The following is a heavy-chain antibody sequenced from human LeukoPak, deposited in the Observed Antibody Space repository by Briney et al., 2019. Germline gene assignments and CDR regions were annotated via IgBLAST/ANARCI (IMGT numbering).Heavy chain of an antibody. J-gene: IGHJ3*02. Sequence: ASVKVSCKASGYTFTGHYMHWVRQAPGQGPEWMGWINPNSGGTNYAQKFQGRVTMTRDTSISTAYMELRSLRSDDTAVYYCARDGDYVLLWFGEAPYAFDIWGQGTMVTVSS. V-gene: IGHV1-2*02. D-gene: IGHD3-10*01. CDR2: INPNSGGT. CDR3: ARDGDYVLLWFGEAPYAFDI. CDR1: GYTFTGHY.